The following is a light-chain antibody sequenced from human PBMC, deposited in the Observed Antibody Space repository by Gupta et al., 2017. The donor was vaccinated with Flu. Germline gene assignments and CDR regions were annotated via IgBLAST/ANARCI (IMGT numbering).Light chain of an antibody. Sequence: TVTLTCGSSTGSVTSSNYPYWVQQRPGQALRTLIYDTTNNHSLTPARFSCSLLGGKAALTLSGAQPEDEAEYYCLLSFRGPRVFGGGTKLTVL. CDR1: TGSVTSSNY. V-gene: IGLV7-46*01. CDR3: LLSFRGPRV. CDR2: DTT. J-gene: IGLJ3*02.